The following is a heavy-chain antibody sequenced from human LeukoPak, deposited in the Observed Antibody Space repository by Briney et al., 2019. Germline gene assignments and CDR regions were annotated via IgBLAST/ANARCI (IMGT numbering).Heavy chain of an antibody. Sequence: ASVKVSCKASGYTFTSYGISWVRQAPGQGLEWMGWISAYNGNTNYAQKFQGRVTITADESTSTAYMELSSLRSEDTAVYYCARTGTKVVTDAFDIWGQGTMVTVSS. J-gene: IGHJ3*02. CDR1: GYTFTSYG. CDR2: ISAYNGNT. D-gene: IGHD3-22*01. CDR3: ARTGTKVVTDAFDI. V-gene: IGHV1-18*01.